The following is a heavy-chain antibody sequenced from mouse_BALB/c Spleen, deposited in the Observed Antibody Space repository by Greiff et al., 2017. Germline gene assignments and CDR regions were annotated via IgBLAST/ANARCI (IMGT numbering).Heavy chain of an antibody. D-gene: IGHD2-12*01. Sequence: VQLQQSGAELAKPGASVKMSCKASGYTFTSYWMHWVKQRPGQGLEWIGYINPSTGYTEYNQKFKDKATLTADKSSSTAYMQLSSLTSEDSAVYYCARWHDGDYWGQGTTLTVSS. CDR2: INPSTGYT. V-gene: IGHV1-7*01. CDR1: GYTFTSYW. J-gene: IGHJ2*01. CDR3: ARWHDGDY.